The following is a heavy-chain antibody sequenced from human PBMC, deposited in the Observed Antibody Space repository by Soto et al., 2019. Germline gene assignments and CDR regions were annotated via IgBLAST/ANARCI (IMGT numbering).Heavy chain of an antibody. CDR2: IWYDGSNK. D-gene: IGHD2-2*02. CDR1: GFTLSSYG. J-gene: IGHJ6*02. V-gene: IGHV3-33*01. CDR3: AREDIVVVPAAITSSYYYGMDV. Sequence: SLSCAACGFTLSSYGMHLVRQAPGKGLEWVAVIWYDGSNKYYADSVKGRFTVSRDNSKNTLYLQMNSLRAEDTAVYYCAREDIVVVPAAITSSYYYGMDVWGQATTVTVSS.